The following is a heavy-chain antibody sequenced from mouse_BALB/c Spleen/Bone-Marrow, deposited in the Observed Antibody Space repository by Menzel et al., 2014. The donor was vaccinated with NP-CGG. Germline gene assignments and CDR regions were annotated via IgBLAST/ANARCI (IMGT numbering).Heavy chain of an antibody. J-gene: IGHJ2*01. V-gene: IGHV1S22*01. D-gene: IGHD1-1*01. Sequence: LRQSGSELVRPGASVKLSCKASGYTFTTYWMHWVKQRPGQGLEWIGDIYPGSGSTNYDEKFKSKATLIIDTSSSTAYMQLSSLTSEDSAVYYCTTYYYGSPFDYWGQGTTLTVSS. CDR3: TTYYYGSPFDY. CDR2: IYPGSGST. CDR1: GYTFTTYW.